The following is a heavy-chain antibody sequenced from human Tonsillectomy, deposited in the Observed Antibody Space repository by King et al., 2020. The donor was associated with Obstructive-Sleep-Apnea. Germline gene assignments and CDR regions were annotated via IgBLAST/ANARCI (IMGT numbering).Heavy chain of an antibody. D-gene: IGHD3-22*01. V-gene: IGHV4-30-4*07. Sequence: QLQESGSGLVKPSQTLSLTCAVSGGSISSGGYCWSWIRQPPGKGLEWIGYIYNSGSTDYNPSLKSRVAISVDTSKNQFSLKLSSVTAADTAVYYCARVVPHSSYDSSGFSADYWGQGTLVTVSS. CDR1: GGSISSGGYC. CDR3: ARVVPHSSYDSSGFSADY. CDR2: IYNSGST. J-gene: IGHJ4*02.